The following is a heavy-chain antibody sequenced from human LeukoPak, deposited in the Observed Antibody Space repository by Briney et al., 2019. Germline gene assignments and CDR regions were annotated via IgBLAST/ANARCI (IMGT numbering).Heavy chain of an antibody. Sequence: GAPVKVSCKASGYTFTGYYMHWVRQAPGQGLEWMGWINPNSGGTNYAQKFQGRVTMTRDTSISTAYMELSRLRSDDTAVYYCARVPMWLLPHDAFDIWGQGTMVTVSS. CDR2: INPNSGGT. CDR1: GYTFTGYY. D-gene: IGHD3-22*01. V-gene: IGHV1-2*02. J-gene: IGHJ3*02. CDR3: ARVPMWLLPHDAFDI.